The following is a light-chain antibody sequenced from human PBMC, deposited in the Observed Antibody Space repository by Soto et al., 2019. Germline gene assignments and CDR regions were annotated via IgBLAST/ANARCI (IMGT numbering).Light chain of an antibody. Sequence: EIVLTQSPATLSMSPGERATLSCRASQSVSTYLAWYQQKPGQAPRLLIFDASNRASGIPSRFSGSGSGTNFTVTISRLEPEDFAVYFCQQRSHWPPLTFGGGTKVEIK. CDR3: QQRSHWPPLT. V-gene: IGKV3-11*01. CDR2: DAS. CDR1: QSVSTY. J-gene: IGKJ4*01.